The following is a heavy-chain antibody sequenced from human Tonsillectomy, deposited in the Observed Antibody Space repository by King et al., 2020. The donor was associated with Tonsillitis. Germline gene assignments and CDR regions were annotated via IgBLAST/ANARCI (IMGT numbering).Heavy chain of an antibody. J-gene: IGHJ6*04. CDR1: GFTFSRAW. CDR3: ARAEY. V-gene: IGHV3-7*03. CDR2: IKEDGSEK. Sequence: VQLVESAGGLVQPGGSLRLSCAASGFTFSRAWMSWVRQAPGKGLEWVANIKEDGSEKYYVDSVKGRFTISRDNAKNSLYLQMNSLRAEDTAVYYCARAEYWGKGTTVTVSS. D-gene: IGHD6-6*01.